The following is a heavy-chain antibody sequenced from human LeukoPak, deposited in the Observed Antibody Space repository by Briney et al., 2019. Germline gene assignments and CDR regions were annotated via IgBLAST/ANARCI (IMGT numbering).Heavy chain of an antibody. CDR1: GFPLRSYS. J-gene: IGHJ4*02. CDR3: ARDGYSSSWYSSGISGIDY. V-gene: IGHV3-48*01. D-gene: IGHD6-13*01. CDR2: ISSSRCTI. Sequence: PGGSVTLSCAVSGFPLRSYSMHWVRHAPEKGREWVSYISSSRCTIYYADSVKGRFTISRDNAKNSLYPQMNSLRAEDTAVYYCARDGYSSSWYSSGISGIDYWGQGTLVTVSS.